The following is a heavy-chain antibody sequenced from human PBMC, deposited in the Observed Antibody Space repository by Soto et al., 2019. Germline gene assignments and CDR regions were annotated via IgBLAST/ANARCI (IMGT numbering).Heavy chain of an antibody. J-gene: IGHJ4*02. CDR3: ARNGYSSSWYVFTADY. Sequence: QVQLVQSGAEVKKPGSSVKVSCKASGGTFSSYAISWVRQAPGQGLEWMGGIIPIFGTANYAQKFQGSVTITADESTSTAYMELSSLRSEDTAVYYCARNGYSSSWYVFTADYWGQGTLVTVSS. CDR1: GGTFSSYA. V-gene: IGHV1-69*01. CDR2: IIPIFGTA. D-gene: IGHD6-13*01.